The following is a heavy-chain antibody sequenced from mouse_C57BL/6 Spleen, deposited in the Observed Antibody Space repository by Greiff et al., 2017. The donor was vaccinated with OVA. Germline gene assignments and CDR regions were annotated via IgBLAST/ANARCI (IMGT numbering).Heavy chain of an antibody. Sequence: VQLQQSGAELVMPGASVKLSCKASGYTFTSYWMHWVKQRPGQGLEWIGEIDPSDSYTNYNQKFKGKSTLTVDKSSSTAYMQLSSLTSEDSAVYYCARVAQTFDYWGQGTTLTVSS. CDR3: ARVAQTFDY. D-gene: IGHD1-3*01. V-gene: IGHV1-69*01. J-gene: IGHJ2*01. CDR2: IDPSDSYT. CDR1: GYTFTSYW.